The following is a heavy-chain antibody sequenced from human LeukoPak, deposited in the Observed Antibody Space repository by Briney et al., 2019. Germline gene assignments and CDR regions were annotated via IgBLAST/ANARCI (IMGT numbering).Heavy chain of an antibody. Sequence: GGSLRLSCAASGFTFSSYAMSWVRQAPGKGLEWVSALTDTGSSTYYADSVKGRFTTSRDNFKNTLYLQMNSLRVEDTAVYYCTKGSGSSRPYYFDYWGQGTLVTVSS. CDR1: GFTFSSYA. CDR2: LTDTGSST. CDR3: TKGSGSSRPYYFDY. V-gene: IGHV3-23*01. D-gene: IGHD6-6*01. J-gene: IGHJ4*02.